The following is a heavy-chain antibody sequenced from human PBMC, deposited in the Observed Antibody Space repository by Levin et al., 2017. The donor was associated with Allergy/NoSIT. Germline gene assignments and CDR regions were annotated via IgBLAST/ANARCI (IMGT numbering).Heavy chain of an antibody. J-gene: IGHJ4*02. Sequence: GESLKISCAPSGFTVSSNYMYWVRQAPGKGLEWVSAIYSDGNTYYADSVKGRFTISRDNSKNMLFLQMNSLRVEDTAVYYCARAPSGWYFEYWGQGTLVTVSS. CDR1: GFTVSSNY. CDR3: ARAPSGWYFEY. V-gene: IGHV3-53*01. CDR2: IYSDGNT. D-gene: IGHD6-19*01.